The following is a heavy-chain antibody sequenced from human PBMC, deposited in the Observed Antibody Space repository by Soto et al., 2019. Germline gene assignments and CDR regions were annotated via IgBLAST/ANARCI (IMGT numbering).Heavy chain of an antibody. D-gene: IGHD3-16*01. CDR2: IIPLFGTT. V-gene: IGHV1-69*18. J-gene: IGHJ3*01. CDR1: GGTFSTYT. Sequence: QVHLVQSGAEVRKPGSSVKVSCKTSGGTFSTYTIYWVRQAPGQGLEWKGRIIPLFGTTRYAQNFQDRVTITADESTSTTYMELSSLRAEDTALFYCARRLDDRADEGFDVWGEGTAVTVSA. CDR3: ARRLDDRADEGFDV.